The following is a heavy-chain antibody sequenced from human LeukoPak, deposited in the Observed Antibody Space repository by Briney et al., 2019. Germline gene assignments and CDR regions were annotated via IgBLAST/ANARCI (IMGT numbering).Heavy chain of an antibody. D-gene: IGHD5-24*01. J-gene: IGHJ4*02. Sequence: GGSLRLSCAASGFTFSTFAMQWVRQAPEKGLEYVSGINTDGGTTFYANSVKGRFTISKDNPKNTLYLQMGSLRAEDTAVYYCARDGVATNDYWGQGILVTVSS. CDR3: ARDGVATNDY. CDR2: INTDGGTT. V-gene: IGHV3-64*01. CDR1: GFTFSTFA.